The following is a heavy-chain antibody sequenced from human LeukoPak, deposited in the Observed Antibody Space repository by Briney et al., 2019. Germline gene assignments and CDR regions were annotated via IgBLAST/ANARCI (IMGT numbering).Heavy chain of an antibody. V-gene: IGHV3-21*06. CDR2: IGNSGHTL. CDR1: GFSFRTYS. Sequence: GGSLRLSCVVSGFSFRTYSMNWVRQAPGKGLEWVSSIGNSGHTLYYADSVKGRFTISRDNAKNSLYLQMNSLRAEDTAVYYCARANLVSYYDILTGYYAFDYWGQGTLVTVSS. J-gene: IGHJ4*02. CDR3: ARANLVSYYDILTGYYAFDY. D-gene: IGHD3-9*01.